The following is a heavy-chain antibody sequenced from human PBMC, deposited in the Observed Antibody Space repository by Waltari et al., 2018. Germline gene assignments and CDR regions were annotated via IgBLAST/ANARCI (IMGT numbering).Heavy chain of an antibody. CDR2: INHAGNR. J-gene: IGHJ6*02. CDR1: GGSFNGYY. V-gene: IGHV4-34*02. CDR3: VRLEDCSGPGGNCYGGDPFALDV. Sequence: QVQLQQWGAGLLQPSETLSLTCAVNGGSFNGYYWGWIRHSPGKGLQWIGEINHAGNRNYNTSLKSRVTMLVDTSRSQFSLKMSSMTAADTALYYCVRLEDCSGPGGNCYGGDPFALDVWGQGTTVTVSS. D-gene: IGHD2-15*01.